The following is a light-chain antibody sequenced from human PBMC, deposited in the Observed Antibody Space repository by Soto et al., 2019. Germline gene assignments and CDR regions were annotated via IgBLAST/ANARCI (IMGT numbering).Light chain of an antibody. CDR1: QSVSSN. CDR3: NKYNNWPRT. J-gene: IGKJ1*01. Sequence: EIVMTQSPATLSVSPGERATLSCRASQSVSSNLAWYQQKPGQAPRLLIYGASTRATGIPARFSGSGSRTEFTITVRNLQSADFAVYSCNKYNNWPRTFGQGTKVEIK. V-gene: IGKV3-15*01. CDR2: GAS.